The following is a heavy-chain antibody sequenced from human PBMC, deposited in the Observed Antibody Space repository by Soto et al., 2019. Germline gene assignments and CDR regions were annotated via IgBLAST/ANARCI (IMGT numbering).Heavy chain of an antibody. CDR3: AKCNAIGATPDGANY. V-gene: IGHV3-23*01. Sequence: EVQVLESGGGLVQPGGSLRLSCAASGFTFSKYGMNWVRQAPGKGLEWVSGIRSDGDTTYNADSVKGRVTVPRDNSKNTVHQQINNLRADDTAIYYCAKCNAIGATPDGANYWGQGTLVTVSS. J-gene: IGHJ4*02. D-gene: IGHD1-26*01. CDR2: IRSDGDTT. CDR1: GFTFSKYG.